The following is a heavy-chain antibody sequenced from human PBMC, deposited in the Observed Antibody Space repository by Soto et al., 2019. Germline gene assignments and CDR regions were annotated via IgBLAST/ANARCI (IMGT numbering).Heavy chain of an antibody. J-gene: IGHJ6*02. CDR2: IIPIFGTA. CDR1: GGTFSSYA. D-gene: IGHD5-12*01. V-gene: IGHV1-69*13. CDR3: ARDGYNSIGYYGMDV. Sequence: GASVKVSCKASGGTFSSYAISWVRQAPGQGLEWMGGIIPIFGTANYAQKFQGRVTITADESTSTAYMELSSLRSEDTAVYYCARDGYNSIGYYGMDVWGQVTKVTVYS.